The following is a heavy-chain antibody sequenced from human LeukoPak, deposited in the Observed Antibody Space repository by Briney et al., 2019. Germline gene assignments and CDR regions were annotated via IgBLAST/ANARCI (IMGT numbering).Heavy chain of an antibody. D-gene: IGHD3-22*01. CDR1: GFTFSSYA. V-gene: IGHV3-23*01. CDR2: ISGSGGST. CDR3: AKGALYYYDSSGYSHDY. J-gene: IGHJ4*02. Sequence: GGSLRLSCAASGFTFSSYAMSWVRQAPGKGLEWVSAISGSGGSTYYADSVKGRFTISRDNSKNTLYLQMNSMIAEDTAVYYCAKGALYYYDSSGYSHDYWGPGTMVTVSS.